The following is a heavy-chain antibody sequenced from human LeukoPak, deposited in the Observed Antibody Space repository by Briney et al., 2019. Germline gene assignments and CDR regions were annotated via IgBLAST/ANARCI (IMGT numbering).Heavy chain of an antibody. CDR3: AGSILVGATGAFDI. J-gene: IGHJ3*02. CDR2: ISTTGSTI. D-gene: IGHD1-26*01. V-gene: IGHV3-48*03. Sequence: GGSLRLSCAASGLSFSSSGMSWVRQAPGKGLEWVSYISTTGSTIYYADPVKGRFTISRDNARSSLFLSMSSLRAEDTALYYCAGSILVGATGAFDIWGQGTMVTVS. CDR1: GLSFSSSG.